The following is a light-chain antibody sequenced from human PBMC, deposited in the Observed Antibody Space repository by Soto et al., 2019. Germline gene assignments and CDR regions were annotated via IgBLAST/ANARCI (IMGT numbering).Light chain of an antibody. CDR3: CSYVGTFTWV. J-gene: IGLJ3*02. V-gene: IGLV2-11*01. CDR1: SSDVGGYNY. Sequence: QSVLTQPASVSGSPGQSITISCTGTSSDVGGYNYVSWYQQHPGKAPKLMIYEVSKRPSGVPDRFSGSKSGNTASLTISGLQAEDEADYYCCSYVGTFTWVFGGGTKLTVL. CDR2: EVS.